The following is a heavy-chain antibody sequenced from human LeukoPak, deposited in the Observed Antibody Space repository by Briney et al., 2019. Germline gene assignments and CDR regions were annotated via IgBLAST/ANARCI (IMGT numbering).Heavy chain of an antibody. CDR2: ISSSGSTI. D-gene: IGHD3-22*01. CDR3: ARGPDRITMIVVVINPQPGFDY. Sequence: GGSLRLSCAASEFTFSDYYMSWIRQAPGKGLEWVSYISSSGSTIYYADSVKGRFTISRDNAKNSLYLQMNSLRAEDTAVYYCARGPDRITMIVVVINPQPGFDYWGQGTLVTVSS. J-gene: IGHJ4*02. V-gene: IGHV3-11*01. CDR1: EFTFSDYY.